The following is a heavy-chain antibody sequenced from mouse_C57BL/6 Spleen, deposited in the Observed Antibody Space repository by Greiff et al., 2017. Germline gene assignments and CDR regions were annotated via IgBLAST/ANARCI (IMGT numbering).Heavy chain of an antibody. D-gene: IGHD1-1*01. J-gene: IGHJ4*01. CDR2: IHPNSGST. V-gene: IGHV1-64*01. Sequence: VQLQQPGAELVKPGASVKLSCKASGYNFTRYWMHWVKQRPGQGLEWIGMIHPNSGSTNYNEKFKSKATLTVDKSSSTAYMQLSSLTSEDTAVYYCARGSTGAGNAMDYWGQGTSVTVSS. CDR1: GYNFTRYW. CDR3: ARGSTGAGNAMDY.